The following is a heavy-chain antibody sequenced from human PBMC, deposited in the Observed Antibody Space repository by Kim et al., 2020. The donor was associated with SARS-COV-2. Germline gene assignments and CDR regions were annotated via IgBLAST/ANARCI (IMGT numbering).Heavy chain of an antibody. V-gene: IGHV4-39*01. D-gene: IGHD3-10*01. CDR3: ARNRDVLLWFGESRGAFDI. J-gene: IGHJ3*02. Sequence: SETLSLTCTVSGGSISSSSYYWGWIRQPPGKGLEWIGSIYYSGSTYYNPSLKSRVTISVDTSKNQFSLKLSSVTAADTAVYYCARNRDVLLWFGESRGAFDIWGQGTMVTVSS. CDR2: IYYSGST. CDR1: GGSISSSSYY.